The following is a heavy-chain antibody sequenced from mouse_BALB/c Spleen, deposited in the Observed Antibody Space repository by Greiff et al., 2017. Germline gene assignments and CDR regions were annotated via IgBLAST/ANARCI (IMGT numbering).Heavy chain of an antibody. V-gene: IGHV1-7*01. D-gene: IGHD2-3*01. J-gene: IGHJ3*01. CDR2: INPSTGYT. CDR1: GYTFTSYW. Sequence: LQESGAELAKPGASVKMSCKASGYTFTSYWMHWVKQRPGQGLEWIGYINPSTGYTEYNQKFKDKATLTADKSSSTAYMQLSSLTSEDSAVYYCARSGDGYYGFAYWGQGTLVTVSA. CDR3: ARSGDGYYGFAY.